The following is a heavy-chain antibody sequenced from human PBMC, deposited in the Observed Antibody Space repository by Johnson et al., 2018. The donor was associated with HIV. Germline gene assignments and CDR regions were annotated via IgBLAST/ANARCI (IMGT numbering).Heavy chain of an antibody. CDR1: GFTFDDYG. CDR2: ISRSGSTI. D-gene: IGHD4-17*01. Sequence: EVQLVESGGGVVRPGGSLRLSCAASGFTFDDYGMSWVRQAPGKGLEWVSYISRSGSTIYYADSVKGRFTISRDNAKNSLYLQMNSLRVEDTALYYCARPADYGDYSRDAFDIWGQGTMVTVSS. V-gene: IGHV3-48*04. CDR3: ARPADYGDYSRDAFDI. J-gene: IGHJ3*02.